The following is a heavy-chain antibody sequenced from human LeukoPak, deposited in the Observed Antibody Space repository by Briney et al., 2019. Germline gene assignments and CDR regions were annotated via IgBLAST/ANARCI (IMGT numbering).Heavy chain of an antibody. CDR3: ANGGEMATIDY. CDR1: GFTFSSYT. V-gene: IGHV3-23*01. J-gene: IGHJ4*02. CDR2: ISTGGGNT. D-gene: IGHD5-24*01. Sequence: GGSLRLSCTASGFTFSSYTMSWVRQAPGKGLKWVSTISTGGGNTYYADSVQGRFTVSRDDSKNTLYLQMNSLRAEDTAVYYCANGGEMATIDYWGQGTLVTVSS.